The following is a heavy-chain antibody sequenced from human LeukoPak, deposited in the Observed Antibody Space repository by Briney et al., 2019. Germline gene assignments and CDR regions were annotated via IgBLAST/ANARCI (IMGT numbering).Heavy chain of an antibody. CDR1: GFTFSSYA. CDR2: ISYDGSNK. V-gene: IGHV3-30-3*01. J-gene: IGHJ4*02. D-gene: IGHD3-9*01. Sequence: PGRSLRLSCAASGFTFSSYAMHWVRQAPGKGLEWVVVISYDGSNKYYADSVKGRFTISRDNSKNTLYLQMNSLRAEDTAVYYCVAGYFDWLPLGYWGQGTLVTVSS. CDR3: VAGYFDWLPLGY.